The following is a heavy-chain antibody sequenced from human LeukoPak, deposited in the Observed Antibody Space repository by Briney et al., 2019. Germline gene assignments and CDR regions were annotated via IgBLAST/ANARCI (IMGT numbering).Heavy chain of an antibody. CDR3: ARGLFLSGSGSYYNVFDY. V-gene: IGHV1-8*01. CDR2: MNPNSGNT. Sequence: GASVKVSCKASGYTFTSYDINWVRQATGQGLEWMGWMNPNSGNTGYAQKFQGRVTMTRNTSISTAYMELSSLRSEDTAVYYCARGLFLSGSGSYYNVFDYWGQGTLVTVSS. CDR1: GYTFTSYD. J-gene: IGHJ4*02. D-gene: IGHD3-10*01.